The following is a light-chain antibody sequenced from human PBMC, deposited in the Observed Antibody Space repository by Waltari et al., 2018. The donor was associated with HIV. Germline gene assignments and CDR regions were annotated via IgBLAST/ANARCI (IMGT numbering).Light chain of an antibody. CDR3: QQYGSAPFT. CDR1: RSVSSSY. Sequence: EIVLTQSPGTLSLSPGGRATLSCRPSRSVSSSYLAWYQQKPGQALRLLICGASSRATGIPDRFSGRGSGTDFTLTISRLEPEDFAAYYCQQYGSAPFTFGPGTKVDIK. V-gene: IGKV3-20*01. CDR2: GAS. J-gene: IGKJ3*01.